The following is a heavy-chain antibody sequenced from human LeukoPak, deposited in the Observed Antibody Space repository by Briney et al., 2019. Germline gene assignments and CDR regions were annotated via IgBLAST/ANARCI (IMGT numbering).Heavy chain of an antibody. D-gene: IGHD1-26*01. CDR1: GFTFSNYN. CDR2: ITSSGTYI. V-gene: IGHV3-21*01. CDR3: ARDPYSGNYGNYYYYYMDV. Sequence: GGSLRLSCAASGFTFSNYNMNWVRQAPGKALEWVSSITSSGTYIFYADSVKGRFTISRDNAKNSLYLQMNSLGPEDTAVYYCARDPYSGNYGNYYYYYMDVWGKGTTVTISS. J-gene: IGHJ6*03.